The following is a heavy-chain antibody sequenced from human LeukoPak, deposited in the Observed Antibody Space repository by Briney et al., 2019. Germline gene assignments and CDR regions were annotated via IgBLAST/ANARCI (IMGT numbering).Heavy chain of an antibody. CDR1: GGSFSGYY. J-gene: IGHJ5*02. Sequence: SETLSLTCPVYGGSFSGYYWSWIRQPPGKGLEWIGEINHSGSTNYNPSLKSRVTISVDTSKNQFSLKLSSVTAADTAVYYCARGDCSSTSCYCIWFDPWGQGTLVTVSS. CDR2: INHSGST. D-gene: IGHD2-2*01. CDR3: ARGDCSSTSCYCIWFDP. V-gene: IGHV4-34*01.